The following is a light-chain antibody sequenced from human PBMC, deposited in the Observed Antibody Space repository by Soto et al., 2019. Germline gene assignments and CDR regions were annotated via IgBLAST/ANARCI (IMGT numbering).Light chain of an antibody. CDR2: AAS. CDR3: QPSYSTPLT. V-gene: IGKV1-39*01. J-gene: IGKJ4*01. Sequence: DIQMTQSPSSLSASVGDRVTITCRASQSISSYLNWYQQKPGKAPKLLIYAASSLQSGVPSRFSGSGSGTDFTRTISSLQPEAVAPYYYQPSYSTPLTFGGGTKVEFK. CDR1: QSISSY.